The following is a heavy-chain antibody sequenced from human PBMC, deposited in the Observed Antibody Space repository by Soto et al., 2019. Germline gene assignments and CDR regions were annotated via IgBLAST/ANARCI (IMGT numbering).Heavy chain of an antibody. D-gene: IGHD3-22*01. Sequence: QMQLQASGPGLVKPSETLSLTCNVSGASVSHGYWSWIRQPPGQGLEWIGFMYFGGSFNSNPSHTSRATISVETSKNLCSMKLTSVTASDTAVYYCARSYYDSTGFAVDPWGQGTLVTVSS. CDR2: MYFGGSF. CDR3: ARSYYDSTGFAVDP. J-gene: IGHJ5*02. V-gene: IGHV4-59*02. CDR1: GASVSHGY.